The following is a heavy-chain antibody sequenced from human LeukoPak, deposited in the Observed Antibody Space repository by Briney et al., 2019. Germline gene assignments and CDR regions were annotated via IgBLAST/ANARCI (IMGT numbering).Heavy chain of an antibody. Sequence: GGSLRLSCAASGFTFSSYAVSWVRQAPGKGLEWVSAISGSGGGTYYADSVKGRFTISRDNSKNTVYLQMNSLSTEDTAVYYCAKTTTGYSSGRYPGWPVDYWGQGTLVTVSS. CDR3: AKTTTGYSSGRYPGWPVDY. V-gene: IGHV3-23*01. CDR2: ISGSGGGT. D-gene: IGHD6-19*01. J-gene: IGHJ4*02. CDR1: GFTFSSYA.